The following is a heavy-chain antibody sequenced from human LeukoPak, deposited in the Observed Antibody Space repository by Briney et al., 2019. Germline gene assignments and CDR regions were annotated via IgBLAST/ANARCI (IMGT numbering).Heavy chain of an antibody. CDR2: IIPILGIA. V-gene: IGHV1-69*04. D-gene: IGHD5-12*01. CDR3: ARSVRDGYNYSPKYFDY. Sequence: GASVKVSCKASGGTFSNYAISWVRQAPGQGLEWMGRIIPILGIANYAQKFQGRVTITADKSTSTAYMELSSLRSEDTAVYYCARSVRDGYNYSPKYFDYWGQGTLVTVSS. CDR1: GGTFSNYA. J-gene: IGHJ4*02.